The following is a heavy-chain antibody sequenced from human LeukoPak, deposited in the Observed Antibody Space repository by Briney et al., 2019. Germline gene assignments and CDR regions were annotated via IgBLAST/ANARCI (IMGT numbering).Heavy chain of an antibody. CDR1: GGSISSSSYY. D-gene: IGHD1-14*01. V-gene: IGHV4-39*01. CDR3: ARQMTTKGFGY. J-gene: IGHJ4*02. CDR2: IYYSGST. Sequence: SETLSLTCTVSGGSISSSSYYWGWIRQPPGKGLEWIGSIYYSGSTYYNPSLKSRVTISVDTSKNQFSLKLSSVTAADTAVYYCARQMTTKGFGYWGQGTLVTVSS.